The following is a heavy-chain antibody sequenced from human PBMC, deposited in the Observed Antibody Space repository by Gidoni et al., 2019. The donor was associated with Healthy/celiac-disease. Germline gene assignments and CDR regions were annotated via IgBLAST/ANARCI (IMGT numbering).Heavy chain of an antibody. J-gene: IGHJ4*02. CDR3: ARCSGSYSFDY. Sequence: QLQLQESGPGLVKPSETLSLTCTVSGGSISSSSYYWGWIRQPPGKGLEWVGSIYYSGSTYYNPSLKSRVTISVDTSKNQFSLKLSSVTAADTAVYYCARCSGSYSFDYWGQGTLVTVSS. D-gene: IGHD1-26*01. CDR1: GGSISSSSYY. V-gene: IGHV4-39*01. CDR2: IYYSGST.